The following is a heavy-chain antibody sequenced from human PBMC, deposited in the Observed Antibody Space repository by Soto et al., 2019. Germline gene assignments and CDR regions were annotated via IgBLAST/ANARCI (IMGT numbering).Heavy chain of an antibody. CDR2: INPNSGGT. CDR1: GYTFTGYY. V-gene: IGHV1-2*04. D-gene: IGHD3-3*01. J-gene: IGHJ6*02. Sequence: ASVKVSCKASGYTFTGYYMHWVRQAPGQGLEWTGWINPNSGGTNYAQKFQGWVTMTRDTSISTAYMELSRLRSDDTAVYYCARDLLPLDFWSGYYPYYYYYGMDVWGQGTTVTV. CDR3: ARDLLPLDFWSGYYPYYYYYGMDV.